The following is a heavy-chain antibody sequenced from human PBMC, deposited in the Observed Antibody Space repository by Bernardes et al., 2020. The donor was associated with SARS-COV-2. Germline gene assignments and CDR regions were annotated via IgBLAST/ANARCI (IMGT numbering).Heavy chain of an antibody. CDR2: IYPRDSDT. CDR3: ARQSSFVAASGIDY. CDR1: GFDFTNYW. Sequence: GESLKISCKVSGFDFTNYWIGWVRQMPRNGLEWMGIIYPRDSDTRYSPSFQGQVTISADKSITTAYLQWSSLKASDTAMYYCARQSSFVAASGIDYWGQGTLVTVSS. J-gene: IGHJ4*02. V-gene: IGHV5-51*01. D-gene: IGHD6-13*01.